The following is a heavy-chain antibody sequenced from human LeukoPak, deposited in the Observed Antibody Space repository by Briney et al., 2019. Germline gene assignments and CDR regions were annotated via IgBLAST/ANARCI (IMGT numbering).Heavy chain of an antibody. CDR1: GYTFTSYG. CDR2: ISAYNGNT. Sequence: GASVKVSCKASGYTFTSYGISWARQAPGQGLEWMGWISAYNGNTNYAQKLQGRVTMTRNTSISTAYMELSSLRSEDTAVYYCARIKGSYYRNDYWGQGTLVTVSS. V-gene: IGHV1-18*01. CDR3: ARIKGSYYRNDY. J-gene: IGHJ4*02. D-gene: IGHD1-26*01.